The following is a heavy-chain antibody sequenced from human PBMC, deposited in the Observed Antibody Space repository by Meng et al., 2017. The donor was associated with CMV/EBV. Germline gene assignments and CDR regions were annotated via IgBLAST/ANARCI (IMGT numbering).Heavy chain of an antibody. D-gene: IGHD2-15*01. V-gene: IGHV4-34*01. J-gene: IGHJ4*02. Sequence: QGQLQQWGAGMLKPSATLSLTCAVSGGSFSGYYWSWIRQPPGKVVEWIGEINHSGSTNYNPPLKSRVTISVDKSKNQLSLKMSSVTAADTAVYYCASSLTYPDDWGQGTLVTVSS. CDR3: ASSLTYPDD. CDR2: INHSGST. CDR1: GGSFSGYY.